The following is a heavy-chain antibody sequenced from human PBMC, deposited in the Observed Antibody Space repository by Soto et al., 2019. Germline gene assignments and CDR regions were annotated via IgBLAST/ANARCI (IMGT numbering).Heavy chain of an antibody. D-gene: IGHD2-2*01. V-gene: IGHV1-46*01. CDR1: GYTFTSYY. Sequence: ASVKVSCKASGYTFTSYYMHWVRQAPGQGLEWMGIINPSGGSTSYAQKFQGRVTMTRDTSTSTVYMELSSLRSEDTAVYYCASRSLYCSSTGCYSLDYWGQGTLVTVSS. CDR2: INPSGGST. J-gene: IGHJ4*02. CDR3: ASRSLYCSSTGCYSLDY.